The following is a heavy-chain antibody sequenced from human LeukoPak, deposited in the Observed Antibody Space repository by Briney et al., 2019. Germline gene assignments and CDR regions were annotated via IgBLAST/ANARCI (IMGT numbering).Heavy chain of an antibody. CDR1: GYTFTSYY. CDR3: ARATVNDYSNYNHYYYYYMDV. J-gene: IGHJ6*03. Sequence: ASVKVSCKASGYTFTSYYMHWVRQAPGQGLEWMGIINPSGGSTSYAQKFQGRVTMTRDTSTSTVYMELSSLRSEDTAVYYCARATVNDYSNYNHYYYYYMDVWGKGTTVTVSS. CDR2: INPSGGST. D-gene: IGHD4-11*01. V-gene: IGHV1-46*01.